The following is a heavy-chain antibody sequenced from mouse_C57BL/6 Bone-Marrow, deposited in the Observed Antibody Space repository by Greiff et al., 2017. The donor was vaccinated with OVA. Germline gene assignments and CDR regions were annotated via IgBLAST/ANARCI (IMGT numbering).Heavy chain of an antibody. CDR1: GYSITSDY. Sequence: EVKVVESGPGLGKPSQTLSLTCSVTGYSITSDYWNWIRKFPGNKLEYMGYISYSGSTYYNPSLKSRISITRYTSKNQYYLQLNSVTTEDTATYYCGRGVLKRAMDYWGQGTSVTVSS. D-gene: IGHD1-3*01. CDR3: GRGVLKRAMDY. J-gene: IGHJ4*01. CDR2: ISYSGST. V-gene: IGHV3-8*01.